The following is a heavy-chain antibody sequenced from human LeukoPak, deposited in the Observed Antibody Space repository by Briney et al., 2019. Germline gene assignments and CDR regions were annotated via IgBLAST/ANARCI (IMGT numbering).Heavy chain of an antibody. D-gene: IGHD2-21*01. V-gene: IGHV3-23*01. J-gene: IGHJ4*02. CDR3: AKAPVTTCSGAYCYPFDY. Sequence: GGSLRLSCAASGFTFSRYGMSWVRQAPGKGLEWVSAISNSGGNTHYADSVKGRFTISRDSSKNTLYLQMNRLRAEDAAVYYCAKAPVTTCSGAYCYPFDYWGQGTLVTVSS. CDR2: ISNSGGNT. CDR1: GFTFSRYG.